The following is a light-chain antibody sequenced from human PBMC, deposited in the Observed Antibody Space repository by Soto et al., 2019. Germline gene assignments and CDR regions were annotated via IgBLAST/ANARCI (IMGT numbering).Light chain of an antibody. CDR1: QDIRNY. CDR3: QQYDKLVT. V-gene: IGKV1-33*01. CDR2: DAS. J-gene: IGKJ1*01. Sequence: DIQMTQSPSALYASTGDRVTITCQASQDIRNYLNWYQQKPGKAPKLLIYDASKLQTGVPSRFRGSGSGTTFTFIISSLQPEDFAIYYCQQYDKLVTFGQGTKVEMK.